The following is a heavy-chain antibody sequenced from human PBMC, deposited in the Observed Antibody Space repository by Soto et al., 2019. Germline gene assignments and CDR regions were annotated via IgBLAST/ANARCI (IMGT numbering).Heavy chain of an antibody. Sequence: PSETLSLTCTVSSGSITGYYWSWMRQPPGGVLEWIGYIYSAGNTLYTPSLQSRVTISVDTSKNQFSLNLRSVTAADTAVYYCARHDPVPKLQHGMGVWGQGATVTVSS. V-gene: IGHV4-59*01. D-gene: IGHD6-13*01. CDR2: IYSAGNT. CDR1: SGSITGYY. J-gene: IGHJ6*02. CDR3: ARHDPVPKLQHGMGV.